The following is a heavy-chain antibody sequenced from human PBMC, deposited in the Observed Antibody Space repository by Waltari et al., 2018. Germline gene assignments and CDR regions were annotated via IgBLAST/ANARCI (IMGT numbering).Heavy chain of an antibody. CDR3: AIKTYSSGWHYFDY. D-gene: IGHD6-19*01. Sequence: DVQLLESGGGLVQPGGSLRLSCAGSGFTFYNYAMSWVRQAPGKGVEWVSTKSGRDDGRTYYAGSVKGRFTISRDNAKNTLYLQMNSLKVEDTAIYYCAIKTYSSGWHYFDYWGQGTLVTVSS. CDR1: GFTFYNYA. CDR2: KSGRDDGRT. J-gene: IGHJ4*02. V-gene: IGHV3-23*01.